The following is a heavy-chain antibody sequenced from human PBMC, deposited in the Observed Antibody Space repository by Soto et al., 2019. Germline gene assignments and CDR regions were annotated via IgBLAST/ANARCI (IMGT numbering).Heavy chain of an antibody. CDR2: ISYDGSNK. D-gene: IGHD3-10*01. CDR1: GCTFSSYA. V-gene: IGHV3-30-3*01. CDR3: AREDYYGSGSYYYYYGMDV. J-gene: IGHJ6*02. Sequence: GGSLRLSCAASGCTFSSYAMHWVRQAPGKGLEWVAVISYDGSNKYYADSVKGRFTISRDNSKNTLYLQMNSLRAEDTAVYYCAREDYYGSGSYYYYYGMDVWGQGTTVTVSS.